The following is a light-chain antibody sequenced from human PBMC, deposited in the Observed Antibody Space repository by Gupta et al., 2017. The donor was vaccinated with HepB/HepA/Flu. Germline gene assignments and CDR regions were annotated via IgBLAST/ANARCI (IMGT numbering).Light chain of an antibody. V-gene: IGKV1-39*01. CDR3: QQTYSTPWT. Sequence: IQMTQSPSSLPASVGDRISITCRAGQSIRALNWYQQRPGTAPNLLIYGASKLQTGVPSRFSGSGSGTEFTLTISSLQPEDFATYFCQQTYSTPWTFGQGTKVDMK. J-gene: IGKJ1*01. CDR2: GAS. CDR1: QSIRA.